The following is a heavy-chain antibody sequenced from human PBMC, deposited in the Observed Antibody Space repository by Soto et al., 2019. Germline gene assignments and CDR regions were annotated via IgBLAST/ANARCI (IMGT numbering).Heavy chain of an antibody. CDR2: ISYSGST. D-gene: IGHD3-10*01. CDR3: ARGRITMVRGVIRGWFDP. V-gene: IGHV4-59*12. CDR1: GCSISTYY. J-gene: IGHJ5*02. Sequence: PSETLSLTCTVSGCSISTYYWSWIRQPPGKGLKFIGDISYSGSTNYNPSLKSRVTISVDTSKNQFSLKLSSVTAADTAVYYCARGRITMVRGVIRGWFDPWGQGTLVTVSS.